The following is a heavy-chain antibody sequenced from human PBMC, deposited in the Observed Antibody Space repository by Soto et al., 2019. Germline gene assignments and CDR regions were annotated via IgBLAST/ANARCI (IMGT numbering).Heavy chain of an antibody. J-gene: IGHJ4*02. V-gene: IGHV4-30-2*01. CDR1: GGSISSGGYS. Sequence: QLQLQESGSGLVKPSQTLSLTCAVSGGSISSGGYSWSWIRQPPGKGLEWIGYIYHSGSTYYNPSLKSRVTISVDRSENQFSLKLSSVTAADTAVYYCARNGESGYDSGRYFDYWGQGTLVTVSS. D-gene: IGHD5-12*01. CDR2: IYHSGST. CDR3: ARNGESGYDSGRYFDY.